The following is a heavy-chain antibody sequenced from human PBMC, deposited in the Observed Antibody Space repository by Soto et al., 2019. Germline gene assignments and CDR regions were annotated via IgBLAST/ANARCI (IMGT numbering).Heavy chain of an antibody. CDR2: ISYDGSNK. CDR1: GFTFSSYA. D-gene: IGHD6-13*01. Sequence: PGGSLRLSCAASGFTFSSYAMHWVRQSPGKGLEWVTVISYDGSNKYYADSVKGRFTISRDNSKNTLYLQMNSLRAEDTAVYYCARDGGSSWPFDYWGQGTLVTVSS. CDR3: ARDGGSSWPFDY. V-gene: IGHV3-30-3*01. J-gene: IGHJ4*02.